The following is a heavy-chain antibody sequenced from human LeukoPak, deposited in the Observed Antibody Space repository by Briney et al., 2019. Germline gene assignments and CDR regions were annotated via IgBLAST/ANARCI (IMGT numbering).Heavy chain of an antibody. CDR2: MSPYSGTT. CDR1: VYTFTNFD. CDR3: ARALDTTVLLGAY. Sequence: ASVKVPCKASVYTFTNFDITWVRQASGQGLEWMGWMSPYSGTTGSAQKFQGRVTMTRNTSINSAYLEIKNLTSDDTAVYYCARALDTTVLLGAYWSQGTPVTVSS. J-gene: IGHJ4*02. V-gene: IGHV1-8*01. D-gene: IGHD1-1*01.